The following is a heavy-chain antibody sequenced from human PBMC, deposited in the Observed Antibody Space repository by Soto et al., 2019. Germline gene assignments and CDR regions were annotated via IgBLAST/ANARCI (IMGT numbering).Heavy chain of an antibody. D-gene: IGHD2-8*01. CDR2: IVVGSGNT. V-gene: IGHV1-58*01. CDR1: GFTFTSSA. Sequence: QMQLVQSGPEVKKPGTSVKVSCKASGFTFTSSAVQWVRQARGQRLEWIGWIVVGSGNTNYAQKFQERVTITRDMSTSTAYMELSSLRSEDTAVYYCAAGGSPYCTNGVCYTTRSGYYGMDVWGQGTTVTVSS. CDR3: AAGGSPYCTNGVCYTTRSGYYGMDV. J-gene: IGHJ6*02.